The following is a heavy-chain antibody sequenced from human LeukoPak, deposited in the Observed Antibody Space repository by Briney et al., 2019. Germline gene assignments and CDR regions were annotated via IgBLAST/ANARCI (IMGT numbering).Heavy chain of an antibody. D-gene: IGHD6-13*01. Sequence: SETLSLTCTVSGGSLSSSTYYWGWIRQSPGKGLEWIGSIFYSGSTSYNPSLKSRVTISVDTSKNQFSLNLSSVTAADTAVYYCARGYSSSWYPGSYYYYYMDVWGKGTTVTVSS. CDR3: ARGYSSSWYPGSYYYYYMDV. V-gene: IGHV4-39*07. J-gene: IGHJ6*03. CDR2: IFYSGST. CDR1: GGSLSSSTYY.